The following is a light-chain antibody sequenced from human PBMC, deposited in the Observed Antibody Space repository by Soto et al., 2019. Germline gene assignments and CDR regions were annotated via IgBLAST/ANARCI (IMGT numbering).Light chain of an antibody. CDR2: GAS. CDR3: QQYGMPPVT. Sequence: EIVLTQSPGTLSLSPGERATLSCSASQSVSSIYLAWYQQKPGQAPRLLIYGASSRAAGIPDRFSGSASGTDFTLTILRLETEDFAVYLCQQYGMPPVTFGQGNRVEVK. CDR1: QSVSSIY. J-gene: IGKJ1*01. V-gene: IGKV3-20*01.